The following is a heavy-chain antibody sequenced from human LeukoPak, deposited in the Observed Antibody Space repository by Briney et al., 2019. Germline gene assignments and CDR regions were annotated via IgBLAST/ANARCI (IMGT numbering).Heavy chain of an antibody. Sequence: GGSLRLSCVASGLTLSREGLHWVRQAPGKGLEWVAVISSDENNKYYADSVKGRFTISRDHSKNTLYLQMNSLRAEDAAVYYCARDIGGLDGDGLDYWGQGTLVTASS. CDR2: ISSDENNK. CDR1: GLTLSREG. J-gene: IGHJ4*02. D-gene: IGHD4-17*01. CDR3: ARDIGGLDGDGLDY. V-gene: IGHV3-30-3*01.